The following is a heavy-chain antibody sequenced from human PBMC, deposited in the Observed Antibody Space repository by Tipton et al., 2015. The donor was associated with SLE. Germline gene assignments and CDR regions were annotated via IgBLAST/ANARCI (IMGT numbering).Heavy chain of an antibody. CDR3: ARLISAYDCNFDY. J-gene: IGHJ4*02. D-gene: IGHD5-12*01. CDR1: GGSISSSSYY. V-gene: IGHV4-39*07. Sequence: TLSLTCTVSGGSISSSSYYWGWIRQPPGKGLEWIGSFYYGKSTFYNPSLKGRVTISVDTSTNRLSLQLSSVTAADTALYYCARLISAYDCNFDYWGQGTLVIVSS. CDR2: FYYGKST.